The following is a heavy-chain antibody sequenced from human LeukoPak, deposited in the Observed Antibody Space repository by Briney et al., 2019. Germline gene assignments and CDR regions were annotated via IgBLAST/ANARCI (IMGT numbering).Heavy chain of an antibody. D-gene: IGHD3-9*01. Sequence: GGSRRLSWAASGTTFNSYAMTWVSQPPGKGLEWVSHISGSGGSTYYGDSVKGRLPIYTDTSKTTLYLQRNSLRVENTAVYYCAKENGYYNKGFDYCSQGTLVTVPS. CDR2: ISGSGGST. CDR3: AKENGYYNKGFDY. J-gene: IGHJ4*02. CDR1: GTTFNSYA. V-gene: IGHV3-23*01.